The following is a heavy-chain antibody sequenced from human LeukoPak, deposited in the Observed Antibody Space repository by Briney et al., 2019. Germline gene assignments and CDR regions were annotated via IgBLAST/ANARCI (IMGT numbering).Heavy chain of an antibody. Sequence: SVKVSCKASGGTFSSYAISWVRQAPGQGLEWMGGIIPIFGTASYAQKFRGRVTITTDESTSTAYMELSSLRSEDTAVYYCARGNLCSGGSCYSYYFDYWGQGTLVTVSS. CDR3: ARGNLCSGGSCYSYYFDY. J-gene: IGHJ4*02. CDR2: IIPIFGTA. V-gene: IGHV1-69*05. CDR1: GGTFSSYA. D-gene: IGHD2-15*01.